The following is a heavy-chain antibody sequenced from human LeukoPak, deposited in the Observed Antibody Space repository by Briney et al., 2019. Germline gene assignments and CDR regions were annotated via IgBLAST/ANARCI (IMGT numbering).Heavy chain of an antibody. D-gene: IGHD5-18*01. Sequence: GGSLRLSCAASGFSFSSYAMSWVRQAPGKGLEWVSAISKSGDSTFYADSVKGRFTISRDNSQNTLYVQVNSLRAEDTAVYYCARVWWIQLWNRDYYFDYWGQGTLVTVSS. CDR2: ISKSGDST. CDR3: ARVWWIQLWNRDYYFDY. J-gene: IGHJ4*02. V-gene: IGHV3-23*01. CDR1: GFSFSSYA.